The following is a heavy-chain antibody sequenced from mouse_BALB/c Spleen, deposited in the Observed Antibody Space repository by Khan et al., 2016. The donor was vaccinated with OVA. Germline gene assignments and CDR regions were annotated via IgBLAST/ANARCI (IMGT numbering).Heavy chain of an antibody. J-gene: IGHJ2*01. Sequence: EVQLQESGPGLVKPSQSLSLTCPLTGYSITRGYAWNWIRQFPENKLEWMGYISYSGVTSYTPSLKSRISITRATSKNQFFLQLASVTTEDTSTYYCARGKYYGYYFDYWGQGTTLTVSA. CDR1: GYSITRGYA. V-gene: IGHV3-2*02. D-gene: IGHD1-1*01. CDR2: ISYSGVT. CDR3: ARGKYYGYYFDY.